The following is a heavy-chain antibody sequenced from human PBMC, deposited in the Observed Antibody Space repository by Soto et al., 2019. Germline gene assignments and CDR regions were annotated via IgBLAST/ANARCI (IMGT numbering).Heavy chain of an antibody. CDR2: IIPILGIA. CDR1: GGTFSSYT. CDR3: ARARVASAGTGGDY. J-gene: IGHJ4*02. Sequence: QVQLVQSGAEVKKPGSSVKVSCKASGGTFSSYTISWVRQAPGQGLEWMGRIIPILGIANYAQKFQGRVTITADKSTSTAYMELSSLRSEDTAVYYCARARVASAGTGGDYWGQGTLVTVSS. V-gene: IGHV1-69*02. D-gene: IGHD6-13*01.